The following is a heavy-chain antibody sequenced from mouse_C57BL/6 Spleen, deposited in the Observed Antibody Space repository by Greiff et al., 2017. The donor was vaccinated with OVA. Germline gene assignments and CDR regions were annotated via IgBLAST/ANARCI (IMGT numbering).Heavy chain of an antibody. J-gene: IGHJ2*01. V-gene: IGHV1-80*01. D-gene: IGHD1-1*01. CDR3: ARRDYGSRGGYYFDY. CDR1: GYAFSSYW. CDR2: IYPGDGDT. Sequence: QLQQSGAELVKPGASVKISCKASGYAFSSYWMNWVKQRPGKGLEWIGQIYPGDGDTNYNGKFKGKATLTADKSSSTAYMQLSSLTSEDSAVYFCARRDYGSRGGYYFDYWGQGTTLTVSS.